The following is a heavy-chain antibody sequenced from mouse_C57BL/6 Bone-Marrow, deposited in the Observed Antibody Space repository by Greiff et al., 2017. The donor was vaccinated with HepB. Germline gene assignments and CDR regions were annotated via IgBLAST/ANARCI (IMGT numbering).Heavy chain of an antibody. CDR2: IYPRSGNT. CDR3: ARKGVKKGYAMDY. D-gene: IGHD2-2*01. CDR1: GYSFTSYG. V-gene: IGHV1-81*01. Sequence: VQLQQSGAELARPGASVKLSCKASGYSFTSYGISWVKQRTGQGLEWIGEIYPRSGNTYYNEKFKGKATLTADKSSSTAYMELRSLTSEDSAVYFCARKGVKKGYAMDYWGQGTSVTVSS. J-gene: IGHJ4*01.